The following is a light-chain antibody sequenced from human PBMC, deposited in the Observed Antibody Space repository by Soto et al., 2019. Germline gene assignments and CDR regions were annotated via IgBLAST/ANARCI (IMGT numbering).Light chain of an antibody. CDR2: AAS. CDR1: QSISSY. Sequence: DIQMTQSPSSLSASVGDRVTITCRASQSISSYLNWYQQKPGKAPKLLIYAASTLQSGVPSRFSGSGSGTDFTLTISSLQPEDFATYSCQQNYSATWTFGQGTKVDI. V-gene: IGKV1-39*01. CDR3: QQNYSATWT. J-gene: IGKJ1*01.